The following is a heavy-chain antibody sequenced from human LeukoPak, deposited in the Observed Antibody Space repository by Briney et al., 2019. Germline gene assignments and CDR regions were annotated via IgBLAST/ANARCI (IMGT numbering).Heavy chain of an antibody. CDR1: GYTFTGYY. CDR2: INPNSGGT. D-gene: IGHD6-19*01. CDR3: ARGTGIAVAGPLDY. Sequence: ASVKVSCKASGYTFTGYYMHWVRQAPGQGLEWMGWINPNSGGTNYAQKFQGRVTMTRNTSISTAYMELSSLRSEDTAVYYCARGTGIAVAGPLDYWGQGTLVTVSS. V-gene: IGHV1-2*02. J-gene: IGHJ4*02.